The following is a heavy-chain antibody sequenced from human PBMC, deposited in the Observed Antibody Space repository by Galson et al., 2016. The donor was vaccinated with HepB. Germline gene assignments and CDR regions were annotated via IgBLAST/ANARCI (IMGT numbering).Heavy chain of an antibody. V-gene: IGHV3-21*01. Sequence: SLRLSCAASGFIFSSHSMNWVRQAPGKGLEWVSFISSSSSYIYYADSVKGRFTISRDNAENSLYLQMNSLRAEGTAVYYCARDGSSWYVNAFDIWGQGTMVTVSS. D-gene: IGHD6-13*01. CDR3: ARDGSSWYVNAFDI. J-gene: IGHJ3*02. CDR2: ISSSSSYI. CDR1: GFIFSSHS.